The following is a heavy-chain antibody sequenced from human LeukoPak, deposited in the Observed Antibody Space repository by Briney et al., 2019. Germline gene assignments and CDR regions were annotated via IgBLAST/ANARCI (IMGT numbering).Heavy chain of an antibody. CDR1: GYAIISGGFS. CDR2: IYDRGPA. D-gene: IGHD3-10*01. CDR3: ARSRQASGLFSS. Sequence: SETLSLTCTVSGYAIISGGFSWNWIRQPPGKGLEWMGCIYDRGPAHYNPSLKSRFTISVDRPKNQFFLNVTSLTAADTAVYYCARSRQASGLFSSWGQGTLVVVSS. J-gene: IGHJ5*02. V-gene: IGHV4-30-2*01.